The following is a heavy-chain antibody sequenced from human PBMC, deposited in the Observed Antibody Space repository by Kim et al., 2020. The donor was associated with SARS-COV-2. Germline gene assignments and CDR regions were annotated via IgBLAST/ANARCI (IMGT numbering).Heavy chain of an antibody. J-gene: IGHJ4*02. CDR3: ARIRYGSGSYYHDY. CDR1: GFSLSTSGMC. Sequence: SGPTLVNPTQTLTLTCTFSGFSLSTSGMCVSWIRQPPGKALEWLALIDWDDDKYYSTSLKTRLTISKDTSKNQVVLTMTNMDPVDTATYYCARIRYGSGSYYHDYWGQGTLVTVSS. CDR2: IDWDDDK. V-gene: IGHV2-70*01. D-gene: IGHD3-10*01.